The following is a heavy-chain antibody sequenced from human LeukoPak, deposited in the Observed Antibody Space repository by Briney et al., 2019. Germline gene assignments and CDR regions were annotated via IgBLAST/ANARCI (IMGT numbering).Heavy chain of an antibody. V-gene: IGHV3-23*01. J-gene: IGHJ4*02. CDR3: AKDMNYFGSGSHPFDH. D-gene: IGHD3-10*01. CDR1: GFTFSSYA. CDR2: ISRSGETT. Sequence: GGSLRLSCAASGFTFSSYAMNWVRQAPGKGLEWVSSISRSGETTHFADYVKGRFTISRVNSKNTLYLQMNNLRSEDTALYYCAKDMNYFGSGSHPFDHWGQGTPVTVSS.